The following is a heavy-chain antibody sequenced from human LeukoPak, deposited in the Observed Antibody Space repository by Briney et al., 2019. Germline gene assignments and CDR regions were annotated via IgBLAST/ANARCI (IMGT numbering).Heavy chain of an antibody. J-gene: IGHJ2*01. CDR2: ISAYNGNT. V-gene: IGHV1-18*01. CDR1: GYTFTSYG. CDR3: AREVLAGFYWYFDL. Sequence: GASVKVSCKASGYTFTSYGISWVRQAPGRGLEWMGWISAYNGNTNYAQKLQGRVTMTTDTSTSTAYMELRSLRSDDTAVYYCAREVLAGFYWYFDLWGRGTLVTVSS.